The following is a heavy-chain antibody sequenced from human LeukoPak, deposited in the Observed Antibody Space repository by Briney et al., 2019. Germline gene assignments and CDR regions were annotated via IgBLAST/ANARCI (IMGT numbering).Heavy chain of an antibody. CDR1: GFTFSSYA. CDR2: ISSNGGST. J-gene: IGHJ4*02. V-gene: IGHV3-64*01. CDR3: AREGFDY. Sequence: GGSLRLSCAASGFTFSSYAMHWVRQAPGKGLEYVSAISSNGGSTYYANSVKGRFTISRDNSKNTLYLQMGSLRAEDMAVYYCAREGFDYWGQGTLVTVSS.